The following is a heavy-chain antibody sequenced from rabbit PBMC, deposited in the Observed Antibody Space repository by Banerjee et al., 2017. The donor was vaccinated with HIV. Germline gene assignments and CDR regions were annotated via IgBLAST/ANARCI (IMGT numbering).Heavy chain of an antibody. V-gene: IGHV1S45*01. Sequence: QEQLVESGGGLVQPGGSLKLSCKASGFDFSSYCDMCWVRQAPGKGLEWIGYIYTGTGGTRYASWAKGRFTISKTSSTTVTLQMTSLTAADTATYFCARGIDYGTRLDLWGQGTLVTVS. CDR1: GFDFSSYCD. J-gene: IGHJ3*01. D-gene: IGHD2-1*01. CDR3: ARGIDYGTRLDL. CDR2: IYTGTGGT.